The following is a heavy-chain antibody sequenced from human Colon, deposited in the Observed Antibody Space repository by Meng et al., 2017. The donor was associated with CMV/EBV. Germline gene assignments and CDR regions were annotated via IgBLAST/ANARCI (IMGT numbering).Heavy chain of an antibody. V-gene: IGHV3-30*04. CDR2: ISYDGRNK. CDR3: AREDLYYDTSAYHAYYFHS. J-gene: IGHJ4*02. Sequence: GESLKISCAASGFTLSDHAMHWVRQAPGEGLEWVALISYDGRNKYYADSVKGRFTISRDNSKNTVFLQIHGLRAEGTAVYSCAREDLYYDTSAYHAYYFHSWGQGALVTVSS. CDR1: GFTLSDHA. D-gene: IGHD3-22*01.